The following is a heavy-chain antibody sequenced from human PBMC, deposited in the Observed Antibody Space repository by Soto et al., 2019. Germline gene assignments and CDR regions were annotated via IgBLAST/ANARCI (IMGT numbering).Heavy chain of an antibody. CDR1: GYTFTSYG. V-gene: IGHV1-18*04. CDR2: ISAYNGNT. Sequence: ASVKVSCKASGYTFTSYGISWVRQAPGQGLEWMGWISAYNGNTNYAQKLQGRVTMTTDTSTSTAYMELRSLRSDDTAVYYCAREGNLLSIAARTWYYYGMDVWGQGTTVTVSS. CDR3: AREGNLLSIAARTWYYYGMDV. D-gene: IGHD6-6*01. J-gene: IGHJ6*02.